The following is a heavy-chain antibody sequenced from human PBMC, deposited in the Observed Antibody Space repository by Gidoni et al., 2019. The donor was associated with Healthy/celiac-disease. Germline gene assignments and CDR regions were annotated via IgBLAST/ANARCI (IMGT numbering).Heavy chain of an antibody. Sequence: QVQLQQSGPGLVQPSQTLSLTCSISGDIVSLHSAAWNWIRQSPSRGLEWLGRTYYRSKWYNDYAVSVKSRITINPDTSKNQFSLQLNSVTPEDTAVYYCAREGYDYVWGSYPIDYWGQGTLVTVSS. CDR3: AREGYDYVWGSYPIDY. CDR2: TYYRSKWYN. V-gene: IGHV6-1*01. CDR1: GDIVSLHSAA. J-gene: IGHJ4*02. D-gene: IGHD3-16*02.